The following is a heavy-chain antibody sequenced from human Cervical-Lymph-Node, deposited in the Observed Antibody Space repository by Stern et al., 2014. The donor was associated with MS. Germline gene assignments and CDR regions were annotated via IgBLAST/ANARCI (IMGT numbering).Heavy chain of an antibody. CDR2: IIPMIGLA. J-gene: IGHJ5*02. CDR3: ARGIVTNRPAATLHNLFDP. Sequence: QVQLVESGAEVKKPGSSVNVSCKASGGTFSSSYAVSWGRQAPGQGLEWMGRIIPMIGLANYAQKFQTRVTITADKSSSTVYMKLSSLTSEDTALYYCARGIVTNRPAATLHNLFDPWGQGTLVTVSS. V-gene: IGHV1-69*09. D-gene: IGHD2-15*01. CDR1: GGTFSSSYA.